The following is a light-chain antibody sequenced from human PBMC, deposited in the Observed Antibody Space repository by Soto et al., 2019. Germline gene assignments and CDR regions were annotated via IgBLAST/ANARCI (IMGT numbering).Light chain of an antibody. CDR2: EVI. CDR3: YSYTSSSKYV. CDR1: SSDVGGYNR. J-gene: IGLJ1*01. V-gene: IGLV2-18*02. Sequence: QSALTQPPSVSGSPGQSFTISCTGTSSDVGGYNRVSWYQQPPGTAPKLVIYEVIQRPSGVPARFSGSKSGNTASLTISGLQAEDEADYYCYSYTSSSKYVFGTGTKLTVL.